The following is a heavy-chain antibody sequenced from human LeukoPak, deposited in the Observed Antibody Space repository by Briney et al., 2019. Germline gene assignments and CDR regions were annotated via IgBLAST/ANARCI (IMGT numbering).Heavy chain of an antibody. D-gene: IGHD2-2*01. CDR1: GGSIRNHY. CDR2: IYSSGST. V-gene: IGHV4-4*07. CDR3: ARDPRRGGYCSSTSCPRNIYGMDV. Sequence: SETLSLTCTVSGGSIRNHYWSWIRQPAGKGLEWIGRIYSSGSTNYNPSLKSRVIMSVDTSKNQFSLKLDSVTAADTAVYYCARDPRRGGYCSSTSCPRNIYGMDVWGQGTTVTVSS. J-gene: IGHJ6*02.